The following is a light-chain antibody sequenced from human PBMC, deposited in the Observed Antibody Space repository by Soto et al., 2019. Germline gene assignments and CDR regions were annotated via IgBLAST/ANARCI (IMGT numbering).Light chain of an antibody. CDR1: RSISDW. V-gene: IGKV1-5*01. CDR2: DAS. Sequence: DIQVTQSPSSLSPSVGDRVTITCRASRSISDWLAWYQQKPGKAPELLIFDASNLKSGVSSRFSGSGSGTEFTRTIIRLQHDSDETYYCLQYSSHSWPFGQGTKLDIK. CDR3: LQYSSHSWP. J-gene: IGKJ1*01.